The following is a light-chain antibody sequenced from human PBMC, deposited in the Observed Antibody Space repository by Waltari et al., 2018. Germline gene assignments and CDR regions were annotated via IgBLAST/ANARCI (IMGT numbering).Light chain of an antibody. CDR1: QSISYS. J-gene: IGKJ1*01. CDR2: GAS. CDR3: QQYNNWPPWT. V-gene: IGKV3-15*01. Sequence: EIVMTQSSATLSVSPGERATLSCRASQSISYSLAWYQQKPGQAPRLLIYGASTRATGIPARFSGSRSGTEFTLSISSMQSEDFAVYYCQQYNNWPPWTFGQGTKVEIK.